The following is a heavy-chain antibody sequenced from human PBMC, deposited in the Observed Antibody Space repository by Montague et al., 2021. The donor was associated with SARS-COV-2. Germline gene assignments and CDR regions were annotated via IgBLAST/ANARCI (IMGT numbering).Heavy chain of an antibody. CDR3: ARDTVLVPRVPDK. V-gene: IGHV4-61*01. D-gene: IGHD2-15*01. CDR2: IYYTGST. Sequence: SETLSLTCTVSGGSVSSGFYYWNWIRQTPGKGLEWIGHIYYTGSTNYYPSLKSRVTISVDASKIQFSLKLTSVTAADTAVYYCARDTVLVPRVPDKWGQGVLVTVSS. J-gene: IGHJ4*02. CDR1: GGSVSSGFYY.